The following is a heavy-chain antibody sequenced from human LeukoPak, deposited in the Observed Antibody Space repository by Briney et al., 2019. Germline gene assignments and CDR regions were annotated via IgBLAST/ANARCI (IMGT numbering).Heavy chain of an antibody. J-gene: IGHJ4*02. V-gene: IGHV3-7*01. CDR2: IKPDGSEK. CDR1: RFTFSNSW. CDR3: AAANYFDY. Sequence: GGSLRLSCAVSRFTFSNSWMSWVRQAPGKGLEWVATIKPDGSEKYYVDSVKGRFTISRDTAKNSLYLQMSSLRAEDTAVYYCAAANYFDYWGQGTLVTVSS.